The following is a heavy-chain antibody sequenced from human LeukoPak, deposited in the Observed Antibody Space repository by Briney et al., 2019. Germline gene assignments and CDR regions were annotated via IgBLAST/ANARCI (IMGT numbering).Heavy chain of an antibody. CDR2: IYRSGST. V-gene: IGHV4-61*09. CDR1: GDSISSGSYY. CDR3: AKDYYDSSGYYEAFHH. Sequence: KPSETLSLTCTVSGDSISSGSYYWRWIRQPAGKGLEWIGHIYRSGSTNYNASLKSRVTISVDTSKNKFSLKLNSLTAADTAVYYCAKDYYDSSGYYEAFHHWGQGTLVTVSS. J-gene: IGHJ1*01. D-gene: IGHD3-22*01.